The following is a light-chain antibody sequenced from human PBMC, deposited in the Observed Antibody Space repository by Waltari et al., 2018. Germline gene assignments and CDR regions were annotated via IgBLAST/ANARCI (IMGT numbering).Light chain of an antibody. CDR1: SEDIGGYDN. CDR2: EVT. V-gene: IGLV2-14*01. Sequence: QSALTQPASVSGTPGQSITISCTGTSEDIGGYDNVSWYQQYPGRAPRLILYEVTNRPSDVSYRVSGSKSGNMASLTISGLQADDEADYYCSSYTTSSRVFGGGTKVTVL. CDR3: SSYTTSSRV. J-gene: IGLJ2*01.